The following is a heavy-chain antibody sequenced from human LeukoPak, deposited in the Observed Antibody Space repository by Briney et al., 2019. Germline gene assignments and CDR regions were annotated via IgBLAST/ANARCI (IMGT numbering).Heavy chain of an antibody. V-gene: IGHV3-9*01. CDR1: GFTFDDYA. Sequence: GRSLRLSCAASGFTFDDYAMHWVRHAPGKGLEWVSGISWNSGSIGYADSVKGRFTISRDNAKNSLYLQMNSLRAEDTALYYLSKDYKLHGSGLGYFDYWGQGTLVTVSS. CDR2: ISWNSGSI. D-gene: IGHD3-10*01. CDR3: SKDYKLHGSGLGYFDY. J-gene: IGHJ4*02.